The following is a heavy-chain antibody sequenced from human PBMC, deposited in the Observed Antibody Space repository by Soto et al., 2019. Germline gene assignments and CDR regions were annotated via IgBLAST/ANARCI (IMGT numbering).Heavy chain of an antibody. V-gene: IGHV4-39*01. D-gene: IGHD5-12*01. CDR3: PRLGDGGYSGYDWAGYFDY. CDR1: GGSISSSSYY. CDR2: IYYSGST. Sequence: QLQLQESGPGLVKPSETLSLTCTVSGGSISSSSYYWGWIRQPPGKGLEWIGSIYYSGSTYYNPSLKSRVTISVDTSKNQFSLKLSSVTAADTAVSYCPRLGDGGYSGYDWAGYFDYWGQGTLVTVSS. J-gene: IGHJ4*02.